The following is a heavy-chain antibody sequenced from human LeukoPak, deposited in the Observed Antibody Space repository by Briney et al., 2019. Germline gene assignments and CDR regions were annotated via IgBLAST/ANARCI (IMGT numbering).Heavy chain of an antibody. J-gene: IGHJ4*02. V-gene: IGHV1-8*01. CDR2: MNPESGNT. CDR3: TREIRHQLLSDY. CDR1: GYTFSNFD. D-gene: IGHD2-2*01. Sequence: ASVKVSCKASGYTFSNFDINWVRQATGQGPEWMGWMNPESGNTGYAQKFQGRVTMTRDSSKSTAHMELISLRFEHTAIYYCTREIRHQLLSDYWGQGTLVTVSS.